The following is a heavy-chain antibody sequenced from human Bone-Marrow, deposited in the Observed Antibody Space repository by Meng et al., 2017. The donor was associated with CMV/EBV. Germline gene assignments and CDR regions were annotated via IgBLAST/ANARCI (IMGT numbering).Heavy chain of an antibody. J-gene: IGHJ6*02. V-gene: IGHV3-30-3*01. CDR3: ARDRLRLLGYCSSTSCYQLDYYGMDV. CDR1: GFTFSSYA. CDR2: ISYDGSNK. D-gene: IGHD2-2*01. Sequence: GESLKISCAASGFTFSSYAMHWVRQAPGKGLEWVAVISYDGSNKYYADSVKGRFTISRDNSKNTLYLQMNSLRAEDTAVYYCARDRLRLLGYCSSTSCYQLDYYGMDVWGQGTTVTVSS.